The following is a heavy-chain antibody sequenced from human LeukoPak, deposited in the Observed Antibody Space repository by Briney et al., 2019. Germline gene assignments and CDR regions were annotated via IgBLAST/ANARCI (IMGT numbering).Heavy chain of an antibody. CDR2: IYYSGST. V-gene: IGHV4-39*01. CDR1: GGSISSSSYY. J-gene: IGHJ3*02. CDR3: ARLGGIAARTHAFAI. Sequence: SETLSLTCTVSGGSISSSSYYWGWIRQPPGKGLEWIGSIYYSGSTYYNPSLKSRVTISVDTSKNQFSLKLSSVTAADTAVYYCARLGGIAARTHAFAIWGQGTMVTVSS. D-gene: IGHD6-6*01.